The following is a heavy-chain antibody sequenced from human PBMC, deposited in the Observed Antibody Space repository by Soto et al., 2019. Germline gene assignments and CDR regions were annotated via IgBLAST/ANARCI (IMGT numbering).Heavy chain of an antibody. V-gene: IGHV3-23*01. CDR1: GFTFSSYA. CDR2: ISGSGGST. D-gene: IGHD6-13*01. CDR3: AKDHFGQQLVFDAFDI. Sequence: GGSLRLSCAASGFTFSSYAMSWVRQAPGKGLEWVSAISGSGGSTYYADSVKGRFTISRDNSKNTLYLQMNSLRAEDTAVYYCAKDHFGQQLVFDAFDIWGQGTMVTVS. J-gene: IGHJ3*02.